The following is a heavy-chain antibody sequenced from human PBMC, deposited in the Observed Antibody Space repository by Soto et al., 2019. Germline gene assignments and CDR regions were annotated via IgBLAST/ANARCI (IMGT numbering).Heavy chain of an antibody. D-gene: IGHD6-13*01. CDR1: GGSISSSSYY. CDR2: IYYSGST. CDR3: ARRGELAIAAAGTGYYYYGMDV. V-gene: IGHV4-39*01. J-gene: IGHJ6*02. Sequence: PSETLSLTCTVSGGSISSSSYYWGWIRQPPGKGLEWIGSIYYSGSTCYNPSLKSRATISVDTSKNQFSLKLSSVTAADTAVYYCARRGELAIAAAGTGYYYYGMDVWGQGTTVTVSS.